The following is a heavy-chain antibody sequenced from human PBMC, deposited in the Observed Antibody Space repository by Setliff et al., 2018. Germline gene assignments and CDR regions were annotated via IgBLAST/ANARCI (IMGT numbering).Heavy chain of an antibody. CDR1: GDSINSYPYY. D-gene: IGHD5-18*01. Sequence: PSETLSLTCTVSGDSINSYPYYWGWIRQPPGKGLEWIGNIYYTGITYHNPSLKSRVTISVDTSKNHFSLKLTSVTAADTAVYYCAKDVGDGYGVDAYASGGFDIWGQGTLVTVSS. V-gene: IGHV4-39*07. CDR2: IYYTGIT. J-gene: IGHJ3*02. CDR3: AKDVGDGYGVDAYASGGFDI.